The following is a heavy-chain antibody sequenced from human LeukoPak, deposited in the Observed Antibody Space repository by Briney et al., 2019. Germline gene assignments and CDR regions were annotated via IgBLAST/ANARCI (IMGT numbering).Heavy chain of an antibody. V-gene: IGHV4-39*01. Sequence: SETLSLTCTVFGGSISSSSYYWGWIRQPPGKGLEWIGSIYYSGSTYYNPSLKSRVTISVDTSKNQFSLKLSSVTAADTAVYYCARLSFLYYFDYWGQGTLVTVSS. J-gene: IGHJ4*02. CDR2: IYYSGST. CDR1: GGSISSSSYY. CDR3: ARLSFLYYFDY.